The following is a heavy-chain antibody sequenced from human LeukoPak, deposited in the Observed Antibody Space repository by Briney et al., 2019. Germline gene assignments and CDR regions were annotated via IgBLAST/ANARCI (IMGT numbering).Heavy chain of an antibody. Sequence: PGGSLRLSCAASGFTFSSYSMNWVRQDPGKGLEWVAVIPYDGSNKYYADSVKGRFTISRENSKNRLHLQMNSLRAEDTAVYYCARAEGYGGELDSWGQGTLVTVSS. CDR2: IPYDGSNK. V-gene: IGHV3-30*13. J-gene: IGHJ4*02. D-gene: IGHD4-23*01. CDR3: ARAEGYGGELDS. CDR1: GFTFSSYS.